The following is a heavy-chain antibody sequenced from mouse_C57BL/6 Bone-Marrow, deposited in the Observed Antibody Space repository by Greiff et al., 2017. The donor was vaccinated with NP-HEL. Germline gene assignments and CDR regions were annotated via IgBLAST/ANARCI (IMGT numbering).Heavy chain of an antibody. Sequence: VQLQQSGAELVRPGASVKLSCTASGFNIKDYYMHWVKQRPEQGLEWIGRIDPEDGDTEYAPKFQGKATMTADTSSNTAYLQLSSLTSEDTAVYYCTIPLVTTVVAFDYWGQGTTLTVSS. V-gene: IGHV14-1*01. CDR1: GFNIKDYY. D-gene: IGHD1-1*01. CDR2: IDPEDGDT. J-gene: IGHJ2*01. CDR3: TIPLVTTVVAFDY.